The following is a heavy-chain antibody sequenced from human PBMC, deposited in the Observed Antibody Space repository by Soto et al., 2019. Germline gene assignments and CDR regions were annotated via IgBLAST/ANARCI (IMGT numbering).Heavy chain of an antibody. D-gene: IGHD6-6*01. CDR2: ISPYNGET. CDR1: GYTFSIYG. V-gene: IGHV1-18*01. CDR3: ARKYRRSCWFEA. J-gene: IGHJ5*02. Sequence: QVQLVQSGAEVRKPGASVRVSCKASGYTFSIYGICWVRQAPGQGLEWMGWISPYNGETNLAQQIQGRVTMTTDTSTSTAYMDLRSLRSDDTAVYYCARKYRRSCWFEAWGQGTLVTVSS.